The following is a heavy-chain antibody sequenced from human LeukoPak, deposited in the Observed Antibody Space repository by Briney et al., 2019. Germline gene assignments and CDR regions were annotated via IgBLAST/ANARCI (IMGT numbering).Heavy chain of an antibody. CDR1: GYLFTTYW. CDR3: ARLGGSGSYYIGNAFDI. J-gene: IGHJ3*02. CDR2: ISFGDSDT. D-gene: IGHD3-10*01. Sequence: GESLKISCKGSGYLFTTYWIGWVRQMPGKGLEWMGIISFGDSDTRYSPSLQGQVAISADKSISTAYLQWNSLKASDTAMYYCARLGGSGSYYIGNAFDIWGQGTMVTVSS. V-gene: IGHV5-51*01.